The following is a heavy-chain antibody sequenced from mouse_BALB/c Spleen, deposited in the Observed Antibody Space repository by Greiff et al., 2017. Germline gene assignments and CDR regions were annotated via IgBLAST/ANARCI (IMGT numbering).Heavy chain of an antibody. CDR2: ISSGGST. J-gene: IGHJ3*01. D-gene: IGHD2-2*01. V-gene: IGHV5-12-1*01. CDR3: ASQWLGAY. CDR1: GFTFSSYA. Sequence: EVQLVESGGGLVKPGGSLKLSCAASGFTFSSYAMSWVRQTPEKRLEWVASISSGGSTYYPDTVKGRFTISRDNAKNTLYLQMSSLKSEDTAMYYCASQWLGAYWGQGTLVTVSA.